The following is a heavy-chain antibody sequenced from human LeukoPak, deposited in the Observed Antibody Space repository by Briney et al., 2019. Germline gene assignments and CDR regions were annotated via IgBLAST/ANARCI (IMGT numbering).Heavy chain of an antibody. CDR1: GFTFSSYA. V-gene: IGHV3-21*01. Sequence: KPGGSLRLSCAASGFTFSSYAMHWVRQAPGKGLEWVSSISSSSSYTYYADSLKGRFTISRDNAKNSLYLQMNSLRAEDTAVYYCANTYGSGSLDFDYWGQGTLVTVSS. J-gene: IGHJ4*02. CDR3: ANTYGSGSLDFDY. CDR2: ISSSSSYT. D-gene: IGHD3-10*01.